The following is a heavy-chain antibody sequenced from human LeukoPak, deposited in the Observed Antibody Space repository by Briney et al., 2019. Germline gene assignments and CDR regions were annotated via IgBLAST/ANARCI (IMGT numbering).Heavy chain of an antibody. CDR2: IYYSGTT. CDR3: ARQSLVDYSDSRGPYRWFDI. CDR1: GGSISYYH. D-gene: IGHD3-22*01. J-gene: IGHJ5*02. Sequence: SETLSLTCTVSGGSISYYHWSWIRQSPGKGLEWIGYIYYSGTTNYNPSLKSRVTISVDTSKNQFSLQLRSVTAADTAVYFCARQSLVDYSDSRGPYRWFDIWGRGTLVTVS. V-gene: IGHV4-59*01.